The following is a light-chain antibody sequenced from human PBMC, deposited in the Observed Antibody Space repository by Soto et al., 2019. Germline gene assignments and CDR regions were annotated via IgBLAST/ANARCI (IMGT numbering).Light chain of an antibody. J-gene: IGKJ1*01. V-gene: IGKV3-15*01. CDR1: QSISRN. Sequence: EIVMTQSPATLSVSPGERATLSCRASQSISRNLAWYQQKPGQAPRLLIYAASTRATGAPARFSGSGSGTEFTLTISSLQSEDFALYYCQQYYDWPPTFGQGTKVDIK. CDR2: AAS. CDR3: QQYYDWPPT.